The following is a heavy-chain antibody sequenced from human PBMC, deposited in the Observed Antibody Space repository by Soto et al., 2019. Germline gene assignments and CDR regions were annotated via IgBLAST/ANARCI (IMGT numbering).Heavy chain of an antibody. CDR3: ATVTPYYYESSGLNWFDP. Sequence: GASVKVSCKVSGYTLTELSMHWVRQAPGKGLEWMGGFDPEDGETIYAQKFQGRVTMTEDTSTDTAYMELSSLRSEDTAVYYCATVTPYYYESSGLNWFDPWGQGTLVTVSS. J-gene: IGHJ5*02. CDR2: FDPEDGET. V-gene: IGHV1-24*01. CDR1: GYTLTELS. D-gene: IGHD3-22*01.